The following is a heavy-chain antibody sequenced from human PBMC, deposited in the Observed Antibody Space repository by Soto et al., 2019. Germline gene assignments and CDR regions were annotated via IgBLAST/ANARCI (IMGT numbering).Heavy chain of an antibody. CDR3: AREVVRPYFDY. CDR2: TSHDGTTK. CDR1: GFTSSMSA. J-gene: IGHJ4*02. Sequence: GGSLRLSCAGSGFTSSMSAMHWVRQVPGKGLEWVAVTSHDGTTKYYADSVKGRFTISRDNSKNTLSLQMDSLSAEDSGVYFCAREVVRPYFDYWGQGILVTVSS. V-gene: IGHV3-30-3*01. D-gene: IGHD2-2*01.